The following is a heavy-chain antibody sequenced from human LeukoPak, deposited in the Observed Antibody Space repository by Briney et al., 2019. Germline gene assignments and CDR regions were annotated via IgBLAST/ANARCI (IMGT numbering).Heavy chain of an antibody. Sequence: GGSLRLSCAASGFTFSNYWMSWVRQAPGKGLEWVANIKQDGSEKYYVDSVKGRFTISRDNAKNSLYLQMNSLRAEDTAVYYCARYYYDNSVYYYYLDHWGQGTLVTVSS. CDR1: GFTFSNYW. D-gene: IGHD3-22*01. CDR2: IKQDGSEK. CDR3: ARYYYDNSVYYYYLDH. V-gene: IGHV3-7*03. J-gene: IGHJ4*02.